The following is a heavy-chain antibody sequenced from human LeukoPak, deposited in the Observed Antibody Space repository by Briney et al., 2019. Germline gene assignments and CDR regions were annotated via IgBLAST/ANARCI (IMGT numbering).Heavy chain of an antibody. CDR1: GVSVSSNSAA. CDR2: TYYRSKWYY. J-gene: IGHJ4*02. CDR3: VRDQELFDY. V-gene: IGHV6-1*01. Sequence: SQTLSLTCAISGVSVSSNSAAWTWIGQSPSRGLEWLGRTYYRSKWYYDYGVSVKSRITIIPDTSKNQFSLHLNSVTPDDTALYYCVRDQELFDYWGQGTLVTVSS. D-gene: IGHD1-7*01.